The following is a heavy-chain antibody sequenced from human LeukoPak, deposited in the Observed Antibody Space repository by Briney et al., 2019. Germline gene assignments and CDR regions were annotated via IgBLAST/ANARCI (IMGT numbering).Heavy chain of an antibody. CDR2: ISAYNGNT. J-gene: IGHJ4*02. V-gene: IGHV1-18*01. D-gene: IGHD3-10*01. CDR1: GYTFTSYG. CDR3: ARRRYGSGSYYKDY. Sequence: ASVKVSRKASGYTFTSYGISWVRQAPGQGLEWMGWISAYNGNTNYAQKLQGRVTMTTDTSTSTAYMELRSLRSDDTAVYYCARRRYGSGSYYKDYWGQGTLVTVSS.